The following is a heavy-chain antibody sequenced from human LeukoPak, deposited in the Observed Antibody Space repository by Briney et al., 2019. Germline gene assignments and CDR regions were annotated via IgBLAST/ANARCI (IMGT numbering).Heavy chain of an antibody. J-gene: IGHJ4*02. CDR3: ANVGYCSSTSCPTHFDY. Sequence: TGGSLRLSCAASGFTFSSYAMSWVRPAPGKGLEWVSAISGSGGSTYYADSVKGRFTISRDNSKNTLYLQMNSLRAEDTAVYYCANVGYCSSTSCPTHFDYWGQGTLVTVSS. D-gene: IGHD2-2*01. CDR2: ISGSGGST. CDR1: GFTFSSYA. V-gene: IGHV3-23*01.